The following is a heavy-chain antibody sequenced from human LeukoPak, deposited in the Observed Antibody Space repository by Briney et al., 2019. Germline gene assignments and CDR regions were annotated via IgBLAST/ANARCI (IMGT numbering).Heavy chain of an antibody. CDR3: AREKAGKYNWFDP. CDR2: IIPIFGTA. D-gene: IGHD1-1*01. J-gene: IGHJ5*02. V-gene: IGHV1-69*05. Sequence: ASVKVSCKASGGTFSSYAISWVRQAPGQGLEWMGRIIPIFGTANYAQKFQGRVTITTDESTSTAYMELSSLRSEDTAVCYCAREKAGKYNWFDPWGQGTLVTVSS. CDR1: GGTFSSYA.